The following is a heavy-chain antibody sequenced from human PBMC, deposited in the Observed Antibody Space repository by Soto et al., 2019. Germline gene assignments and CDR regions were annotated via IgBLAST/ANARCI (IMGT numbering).Heavy chain of an antibody. V-gene: IGHV3-23*01. CDR3: AKSYGSGSYYRDY. CDR1: GFTFSSYA. D-gene: IGHD3-10*01. Sequence: EVQLLESGGGLVQPGGSLRLSCAASGFTFSSYAMSWVRQAPGKGLEWVSAISGSGGSTYYADSVKGRFTISRDNSKNTLHLQMNSLRAEDTAVYYCAKSYGSGSYYRDYWGQGTLVTVSS. CDR2: ISGSGGST. J-gene: IGHJ4*02.